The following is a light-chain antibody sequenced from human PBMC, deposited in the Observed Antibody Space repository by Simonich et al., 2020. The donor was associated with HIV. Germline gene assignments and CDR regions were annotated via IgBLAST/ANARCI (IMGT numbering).Light chain of an antibody. V-gene: IGLV2-23*01. CDR1: SRDVGSYNL. CDR2: EGS. Sequence: QSALTQPAYVSGSPGQSITISCAGSSRDVGSYNLVSWYQQHPGKAPKVLIYEGSKRPSGVSTRFSGSKSGNTASLTISGLQAEDEADYYCCSYAVTSRVFGGGTKLTVL. J-gene: IGLJ3*02. CDR3: CSYAVTSRV.